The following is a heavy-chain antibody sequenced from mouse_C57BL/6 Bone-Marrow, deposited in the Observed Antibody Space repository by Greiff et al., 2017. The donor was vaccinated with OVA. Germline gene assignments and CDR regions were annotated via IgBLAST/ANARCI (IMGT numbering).Heavy chain of an antibody. V-gene: IGHV1-64*01. D-gene: IGHD2-4*01. CDR1: GYTFTSYW. CDR2: IHPNSGST. J-gene: IGHJ4*01. CDR3: ARGGYDYDGGHYYAMDY. Sequence: QVQLQQPGAELVKPGASVKLSCKASGYTFTSYWMHWVKQRPGQGLEWIGMIHPNSGSTNYNEKFKSKATLTVDKSSSTAYMQLSSLTSEDSAVYYCARGGYDYDGGHYYAMDYWGQGTSVTVSS.